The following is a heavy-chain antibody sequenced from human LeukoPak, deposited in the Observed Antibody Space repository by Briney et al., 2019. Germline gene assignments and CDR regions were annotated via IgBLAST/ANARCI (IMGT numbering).Heavy chain of an antibody. CDR2: ISAYSGNT. CDR3: VLTTVTTSIDY. Sequence: ASVKVSCKASGYSFSSYSISWVRQAPGQGLEWMGWISAYSGNTNYAQKLQGRVTMTTDTSTSTAYMELRSLRSDDTAVYYCVLTTVTTSIDYWGQGTLVTVSS. J-gene: IGHJ4*02. CDR1: GYSFSSYS. D-gene: IGHD4-17*01. V-gene: IGHV1-18*01.